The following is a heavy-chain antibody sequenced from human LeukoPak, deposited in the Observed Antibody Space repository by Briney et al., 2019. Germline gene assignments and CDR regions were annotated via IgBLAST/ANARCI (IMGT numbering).Heavy chain of an antibody. CDR2: VKTKSDGETQ. D-gene: IGHD6-19*01. CDR1: GFTFSKVW. J-gene: IGHJ4*02. V-gene: IGHV3-15*07. Sequence: GGSLRLSCAASGFTFSKVWMNWVRQAPGKGLEWVGRVKTKSDGETQDYIAPVKGRFTISRDDSKNMVYLQMNSLRAEGTAVYYCARDLGSGWNFDYWGQGTLVTVSS. CDR3: ARDLGSGWNFDY.